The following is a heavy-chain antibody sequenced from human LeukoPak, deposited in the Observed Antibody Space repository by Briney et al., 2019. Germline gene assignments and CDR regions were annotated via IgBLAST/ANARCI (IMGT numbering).Heavy chain of an antibody. J-gene: IGHJ4*02. CDR3: ARGNRRELRGAFDC. D-gene: IGHD1-26*01. CDR2: IYYSGST. Sequence: PSETLSLTCAVYGGSFSGYYWSWIRQPPGKGLEWIGYIYYSGSTNYNPSLKSRVTISVDTSKNQFSLKLSSVTAADTAIYYCARGNRRELRGAFDCWGQETLVTVSS. CDR1: GGSFSGYY. V-gene: IGHV4-59*12.